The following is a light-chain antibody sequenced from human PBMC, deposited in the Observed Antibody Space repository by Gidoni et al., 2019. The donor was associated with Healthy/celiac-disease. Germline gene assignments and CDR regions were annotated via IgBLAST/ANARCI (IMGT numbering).Light chain of an antibody. J-gene: IGLJ3*02. V-gene: IGLV2-8*01. CDR3: SSYAGSNIGV. Sequence: QSALTHPPSASGCPGQSVTISCTGTSSDVGGYNYVSWYQQHSGKAPKLMIYEVSTRPSGVPDRFSGSKSGNTASLTVSGLQAEDEADYYCSSYAGSNIGVFGGGTKLTVL. CDR2: EVS. CDR1: SSDVGGYNY.